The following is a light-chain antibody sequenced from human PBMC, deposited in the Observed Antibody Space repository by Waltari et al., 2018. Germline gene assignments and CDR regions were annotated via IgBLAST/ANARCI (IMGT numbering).Light chain of an antibody. CDR3: AAWDDSLTVSYV. Sequence: QSVLTQPPSMSGTPGQTVSISCSGTNSNIGRNSVFWYQQFPGTAPKLLIYRDDQRPSGVPERFSGPKSGTSASLAIRGLRSEDEADYYCAAWDDSLTVSYVFGSGTKVTV. V-gene: IGLV1-47*01. J-gene: IGLJ1*01. CDR1: NSNIGRNS. CDR2: RDD.